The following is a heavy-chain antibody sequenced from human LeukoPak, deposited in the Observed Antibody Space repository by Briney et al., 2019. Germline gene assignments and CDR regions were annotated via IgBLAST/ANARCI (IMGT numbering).Heavy chain of an antibody. CDR1: GGSFSGYY. Sequence: SETLSLTCAVYGGSFSGYYWSWIRQPPGKGLEWIGTVYYSGRTYYNPSLKSRVTISVDTSKNQFSLKVSSVTAADTAVYYCARQPPTLWYFDYWGPGILVTVSS. CDR2: VYYSGRT. J-gene: IGHJ4*02. CDR3: ARQPPTLWYFDY. V-gene: IGHV4-34*01. D-gene: IGHD2-21*01.